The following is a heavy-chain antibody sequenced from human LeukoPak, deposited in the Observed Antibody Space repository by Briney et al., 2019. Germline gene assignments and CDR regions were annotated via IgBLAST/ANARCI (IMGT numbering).Heavy chain of an antibody. J-gene: IGHJ4*02. D-gene: IGHD1-26*01. CDR2: IYTSGST. CDR1: GASISSHY. Sequence: SETLSLTCTVSGASISSHYWTWIQQPAGEGLEWIGRIYTSGSTNYNPSLKSRVTMSVDTSKNQFSLKLSSVTAADTAVYYCARARGGSGSYGHFDYWGQGTLVTVSS. V-gene: IGHV4-4*07. CDR3: ARARGGSGSYGHFDY.